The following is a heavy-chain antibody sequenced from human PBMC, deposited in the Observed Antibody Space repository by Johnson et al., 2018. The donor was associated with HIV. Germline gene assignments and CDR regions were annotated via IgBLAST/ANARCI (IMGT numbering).Heavy chain of an antibody. D-gene: IGHD6-13*01. CDR1: GLTFSHYP. CDR2: ISYDGSNK. Sequence: QVQLVESGGGVVQPGTSLRLSCAASGLTFSHYPMHWVRQAPGKGLEWVAVISYDGSNKYYADSVKGRFTISRDNSKNTLYLYMTSLRSDDTTTYYCAKDWGAAAGSGAFDIWGQGTLVTVSS. V-gene: IGHV3-30*18. J-gene: IGHJ3*02. CDR3: AKDWGAAAGSGAFDI.